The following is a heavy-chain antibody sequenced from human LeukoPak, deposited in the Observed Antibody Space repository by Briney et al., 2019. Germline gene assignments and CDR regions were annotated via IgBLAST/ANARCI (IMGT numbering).Heavy chain of an antibody. CDR2: IYYGGST. CDR1: GGSISSSSYY. CDR3: ARRFLTIDNWFDP. J-gene: IGHJ5*02. Sequence: SETLSLTCTVSGGSISSSSYYWGWIRQPPGKGLVWIGSIYYGGSTYYNPSLKSRVTISVDTSKNQFSLKLSSVTAADTAVYYCARRFLTIDNWFDPWGQGTLVTVSS. D-gene: IGHD3-3*01. V-gene: IGHV4-39*01.